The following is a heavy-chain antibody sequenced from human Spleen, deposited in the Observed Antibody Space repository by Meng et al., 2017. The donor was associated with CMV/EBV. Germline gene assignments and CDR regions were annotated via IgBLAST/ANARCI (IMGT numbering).Heavy chain of an antibody. J-gene: IGHJ5*02. V-gene: IGHV3-30*02. Sequence: GESLKISCAASGFTFSTSGMHWVRQAPGKGLEWVAFIRYDGSSKYYADSVKGRFTISRDNSKNTLYLQMNSLRTDDTALYYCARDPYCTSTTCYSVGWLDPWGQGTLVTVSS. CDR1: GFTFSTSG. D-gene: IGHD2-2*01. CDR3: ARDPYCTSTTCYSVGWLDP. CDR2: IRYDGSSK.